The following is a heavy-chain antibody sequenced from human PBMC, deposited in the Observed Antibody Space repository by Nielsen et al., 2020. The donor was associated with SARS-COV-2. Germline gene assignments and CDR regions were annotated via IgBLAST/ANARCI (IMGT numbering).Heavy chain of an antibody. CDR1: GFTFSSYD. V-gene: IGHV3-13*01. D-gene: IGHD6-13*01. J-gene: IGHJ6*02. CDR3: ARVNRGIAAAGTGVFGYYGMDV. Sequence: GESLKISCAASGFTFSSYDMHWVRQATGKGLEWVSAIGTAGDTYYPGSVKGRFTISRENAKNSLYLQMNSLRAGDTAVYYCARVNRGIAAAGTGVFGYYGMDVWGQGTMVTVSS. CDR2: IGTAGDT.